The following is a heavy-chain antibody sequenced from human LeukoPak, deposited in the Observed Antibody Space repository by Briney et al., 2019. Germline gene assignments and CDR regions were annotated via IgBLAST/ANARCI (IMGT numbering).Heavy chain of an antibody. J-gene: IGHJ4*02. V-gene: IGHV4-39*07. D-gene: IGHD1-26*01. CDR2: IYYSGST. Sequence: PSETLSLTCTVSGGSINSRSYYWGWIRQPPGKGLEWIGSIYYSGSTYHNPSLKSRVTISVDTSKNQFSLKLSSVTAADTAVYYCARGCCGSYGAKRTLFDYWGQGTLVTVSS. CDR3: ARGCCGSYGAKRTLFDY. CDR1: GGSINSRSYY.